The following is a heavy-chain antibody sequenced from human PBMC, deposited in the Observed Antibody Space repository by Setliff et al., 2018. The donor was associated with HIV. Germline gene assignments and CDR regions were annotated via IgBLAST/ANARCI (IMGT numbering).Heavy chain of an antibody. CDR1: GGSSSSRSYY. CDR2: IYSSGST. V-gene: IGHV4-39*07. CDR3: ARRRPPPSGSYSKYYMDV. J-gene: IGHJ6*03. Sequence: SETLSLTCTVSGGSSSSRSYYWGWIRQPPGKGLEWIGSIYSSGSTYYNPSLKSRVTISVDTSKKQFSLRLSSVTAADTAVYYCARRRPPPSGSYSKYYMDVWGKGTTVTV. D-gene: IGHD1-26*01.